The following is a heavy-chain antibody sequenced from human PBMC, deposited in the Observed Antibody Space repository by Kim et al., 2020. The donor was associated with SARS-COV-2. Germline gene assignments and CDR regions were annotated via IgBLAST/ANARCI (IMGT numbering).Heavy chain of an antibody. CDR1: GFTLSDHY. D-gene: IGHD5-18*01. CDR3: ARDKGYTGFDY. V-gene: IGHV3-11*01. Sequence: GGSLRLSCVVSGFTLSDHYMSWVRQAPGKGLEWIAYISASGGTIRYADSVNGRCTISSDTVKNSLFLQIDSLRVDATAFDFCARDKGYTGFDYGGHGIRV. J-gene: IGHJ4*01. CDR2: ISASGGTI.